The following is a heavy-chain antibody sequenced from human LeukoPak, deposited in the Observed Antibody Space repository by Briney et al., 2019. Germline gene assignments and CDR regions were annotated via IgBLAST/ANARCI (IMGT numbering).Heavy chain of an antibody. D-gene: IGHD3-3*01. J-gene: IGHJ3*02. V-gene: IGHV3-21*01. CDR1: GFPLSSYT. CDR2: ITGSSNYI. Sequence: GGSLRLFCAASGFPLSSYTMNWVRQAPGKGLEWVSSITGSSNYIYYRDSVKGRFTISRDNAKNSLNLQLNSLRAEDTAVYYCARDTWSGGAFDIWGQGTMVTVSS. CDR3: ARDTWSGGAFDI.